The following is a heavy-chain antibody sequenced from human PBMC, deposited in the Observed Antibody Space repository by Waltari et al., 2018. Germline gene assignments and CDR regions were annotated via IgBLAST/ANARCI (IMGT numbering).Heavy chain of an antibody. CDR1: GYTFTSYY. V-gene: IGHV1-46*01. J-gene: IGHJ4*02. D-gene: IGHD4-4*01. CDR2: INPSSGST. Sequence: QVQLVQSGAEVRKPGASVKVSCKASGYTFTSYYMHWVRQAPGQGLEWMGIINPSSGSTNYAQKFQDRVTMTRDTSTSTVYMELSSLTSEDTAVYYCARERGRVTTVTTAPFGYWGQGTLVTVSS. CDR3: ARERGRVTTVTTAPFGY.